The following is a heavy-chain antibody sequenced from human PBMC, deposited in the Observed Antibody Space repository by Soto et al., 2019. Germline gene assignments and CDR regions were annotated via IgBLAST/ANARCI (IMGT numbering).Heavy chain of an antibody. Sequence: GGSLRLSCAASGFTFSSYGMHWVRQAPGKGLEWVAVIWYDGSNKYYADSVKGRFTISRDNSKNTLYLQMNSLRAEDMAVYYCARELVPSYYFDYWGQGTLVTVSS. CDR1: GFTFSSYG. CDR3: ARELVPSYYFDY. D-gene: IGHD6-6*01. CDR2: IWYDGSNK. J-gene: IGHJ4*02. V-gene: IGHV3-33*08.